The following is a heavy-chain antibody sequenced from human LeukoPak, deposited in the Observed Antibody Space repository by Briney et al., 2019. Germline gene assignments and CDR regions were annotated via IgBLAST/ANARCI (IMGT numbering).Heavy chain of an antibody. CDR1: GFTVSSNY. V-gene: IGHV3-23*01. J-gene: IGHJ4*02. D-gene: IGHD2-2*01. CDR3: AKEQYCSSTSCRRPFDY. Sequence: GGSLRLSCTASGFTVSSNYMNWVRQAPGKGLEWVSAISGSGGSTYYADSVKGRFTISRDNSKNTLYLQMNSLRAEDTAVYYCAKEQYCSSTSCRRPFDYWGQGTLVTVSS. CDR2: ISGSGGST.